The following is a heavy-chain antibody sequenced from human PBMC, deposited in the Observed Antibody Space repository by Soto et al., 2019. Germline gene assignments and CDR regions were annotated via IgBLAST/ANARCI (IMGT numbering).Heavy chain of an antibody. V-gene: IGHV1-8*01. Sequence: ASVKVSCKASGYTFTSYDINWVRQATGQGLEWMGWMNPNSGNTGYAQKFQGRVTMTRNTSISTAYMELSSLRSEDTAVYYCARVARAGGYSSSWSPNWFDPWGQGTLVTVS. CDR3: ARVARAGGYSSSWSPNWFDP. D-gene: IGHD6-13*01. CDR1: GYTFTSYD. J-gene: IGHJ5*02. CDR2: MNPNSGNT.